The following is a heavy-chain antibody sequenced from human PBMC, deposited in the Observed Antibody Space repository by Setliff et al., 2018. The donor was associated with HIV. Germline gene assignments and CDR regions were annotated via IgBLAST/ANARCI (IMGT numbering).Heavy chain of an antibody. V-gene: IGHV4-59*11. J-gene: IGHJ4*02. CDR1: YGSISGHY. CDR3: ARLPDINSWPFDY. CDR2: IHHSGGT. D-gene: IGHD6-13*01. Sequence: SETLSLTCTVSYGSISGHYWTWIRQPPGKGLEWIGYIHHSGGTQYNPSLMSRLTMSVDSSKNQFSLSLSSVTAADTAVYYCARLPDINSWPFDYWARGTLGTVSS.